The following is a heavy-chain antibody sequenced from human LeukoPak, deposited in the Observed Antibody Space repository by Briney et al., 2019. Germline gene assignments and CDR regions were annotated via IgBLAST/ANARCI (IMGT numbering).Heavy chain of an antibody. D-gene: IGHD5-24*01. CDR2: IYYSWST. J-gene: IGHJ4*02. V-gene: IGHV4-59*11. CDR3: SSTAVEMATIHFDY. Sequence: SETQSLTCTVSGRSLSSHYWSWIRQPPGKGLEWLGYIYYSWSTNYNRSLKSRVTISVDTAKNQFSLKLSSVTAADTAVYDCSSTAVEMATIHFDYWGQGTLVTVSS. CDR1: GRSLSSHY.